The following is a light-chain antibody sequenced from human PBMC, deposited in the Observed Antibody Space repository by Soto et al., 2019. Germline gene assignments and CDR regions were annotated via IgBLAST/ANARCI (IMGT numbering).Light chain of an antibody. V-gene: IGKV1-39*01. CDR3: HQTYSIPPT. Sequence: DIQMTQYPSSLSASVGDRVTISCLASQRISTYLNWFQQRPGKAPRLLIYAASTLQTGVSSNFSGSASGTDFTLTITSLQPEDFATYFCHQTYSIPPTFGQGTKVDIK. CDR1: QRISTY. J-gene: IGKJ1*01. CDR2: AAS.